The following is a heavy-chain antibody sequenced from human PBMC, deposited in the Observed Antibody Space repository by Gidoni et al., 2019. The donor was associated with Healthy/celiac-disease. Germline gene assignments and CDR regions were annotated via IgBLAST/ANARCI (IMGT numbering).Heavy chain of an antibody. CDR2: ISYDGSNK. CDR1: GFTFSSYA. Sequence: QVQLVESGGGVVQPGRSLRLSCAASGFTFSSYAMHWVRQAPGKGLEWVGVISYDGSNKYYADSVKGRFTISRDNSKNTLYLQMNSLRAEDTAVYYCARAKLAFDIWGQGTMVTVSS. CDR3: ARAKLAFDI. J-gene: IGHJ3*02. V-gene: IGHV3-30-3*01.